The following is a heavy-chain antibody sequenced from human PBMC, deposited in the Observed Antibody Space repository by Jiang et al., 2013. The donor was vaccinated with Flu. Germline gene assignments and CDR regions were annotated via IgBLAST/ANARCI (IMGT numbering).Heavy chain of an antibody. D-gene: IGHD4-17*01. CDR1: GGTFFNYA. J-gene: IGHJ4*02. CDR2: IIPVLGMT. CDR3: ARTTHMTSVTTDDF. V-gene: IGHV1-69*04. Sequence: EVKKPGSSVRVSCKASGGTFFNYAVYWVRQAPGHGLEWMGRIIPVLGMTNYAQTLQGRLTITADKSTTTAYMDLNSLRIEDTAVYYCARTTHMTSVTTDDFWGQGTLVTVSS.